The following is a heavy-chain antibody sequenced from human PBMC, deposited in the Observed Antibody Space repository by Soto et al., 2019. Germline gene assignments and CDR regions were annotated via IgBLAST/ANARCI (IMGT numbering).Heavy chain of an antibody. Sequence: QVQLQESGPGLVKPSQTLSLRCSVSGGSVRSDDYFWSWIGQPPGKALEWMGYISHSGTAYYNPSLKRRLAMSIDTSKKHFSLSLRSLTAADTATYYCARGHYDVLTGYYVRYFDYWGRGTRVTVSS. D-gene: IGHD3-9*01. V-gene: IGHV4-30-4*01. CDR2: ISHSGTA. CDR1: GGSVRSDDYF. CDR3: ARGHYDVLTGYYVRYFDY. J-gene: IGHJ4*02.